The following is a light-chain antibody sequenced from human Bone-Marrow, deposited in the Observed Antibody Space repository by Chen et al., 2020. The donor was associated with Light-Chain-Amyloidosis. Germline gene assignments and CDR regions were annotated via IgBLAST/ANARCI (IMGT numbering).Light chain of an antibody. CDR3: PVWDRSSDRPV. J-gene: IGLJ3*02. V-gene: IGLV3-21*02. CDR2: DYS. CDR1: NIGSTS. Sequence: SYVLTQPSSVSVAPGQTATIACGGNNIGSTSVHWYQQTPGQAPLLVVYDYSDRPSGIPERLAGSDSGNAATLTISRVEARDEAYYCCPVWDRSSDRPVFGGGTKLTVL.